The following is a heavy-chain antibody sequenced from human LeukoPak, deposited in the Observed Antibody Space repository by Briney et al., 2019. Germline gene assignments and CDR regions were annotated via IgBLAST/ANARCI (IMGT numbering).Heavy chain of an antibody. CDR2: IWYDGSNK. J-gene: IGHJ4*02. CDR3: ARGARYNWNDQGFDY. Sequence: GRSLRLSCAASGFTFSSYGMHWVRQAPGKGLGWVAVIWYDGSNKYYADSVKGRFTISRDNSKNTLYLQMNSLRAEDTAVYYCARGARYNWNDQGFDYWGQGTLVTVSS. CDR1: GFTFSSYG. D-gene: IGHD1-1*01. V-gene: IGHV3-33*01.